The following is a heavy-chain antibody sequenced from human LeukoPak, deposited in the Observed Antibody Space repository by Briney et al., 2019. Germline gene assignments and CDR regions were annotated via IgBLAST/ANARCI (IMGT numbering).Heavy chain of an antibody. V-gene: IGHV3-21*01. J-gene: IGHJ5*02. Sequence: PGGSLRLSCAASGFTFSNYSINWVRQAPGKGLEWVSSISSSSSYIYYADSVKGRFTISRDNAKNSLYLQMNSLRAEDTAVYYCARGGSGSGSWFDPWGQGTLVTVSS. D-gene: IGHD6-19*01. CDR2: ISSSSSYI. CDR1: GFTFSNYS. CDR3: ARGGSGSGSWFDP.